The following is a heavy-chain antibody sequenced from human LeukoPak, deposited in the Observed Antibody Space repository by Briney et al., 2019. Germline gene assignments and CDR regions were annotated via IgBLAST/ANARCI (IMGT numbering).Heavy chain of an antibody. V-gene: IGHV3-30*18. D-gene: IGHD6-13*01. J-gene: IGHJ6*02. CDR1: GFTFSSYG. CDR2: ISYDGSNK. Sequence: GSPRLSCAASGFTFSSYGMHWVRQAPGKGLEWVAVISYDGSNKYYADSVKGRFTISRDNSKNTLYLQMNSLRAEDTAVYYCAKEYSSSWYISYYYYGMDVWGQGTTVTVSS. CDR3: AKEYSSSWYISYYYYGMDV.